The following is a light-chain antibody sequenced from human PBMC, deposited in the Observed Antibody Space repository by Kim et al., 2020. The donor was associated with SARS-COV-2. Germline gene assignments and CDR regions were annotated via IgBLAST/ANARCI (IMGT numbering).Light chain of an antibody. CDR1: HDISNY. CDR2: GAS. CDR3: QQYDDLPFT. Sequence: DIQLTQSPSSLSASVGDRVSITCQASHDISNYLNWYQHKPEKAPKLLISGASNLEAGVPSRFGGSGSGRDFTFTISSLQPDDIATYYCQQYDDLPFTFGPVTKVDVK. V-gene: IGKV1-33*01. J-gene: IGKJ3*01.